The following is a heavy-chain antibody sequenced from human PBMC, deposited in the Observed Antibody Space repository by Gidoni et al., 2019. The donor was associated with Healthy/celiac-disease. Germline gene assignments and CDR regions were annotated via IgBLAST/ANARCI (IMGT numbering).Heavy chain of an antibody. CDR2: INSDGSST. V-gene: IGHV3-74*01. CDR1: GFTFRSYW. CDR3: ARGPYYYDSSGLPLLFDP. Sequence: EVQLVESGGGLVQPGGSLRLSCAASGFTFRSYWMHWVRQAPGKGLVWVSRINSDGSSTSYADSVKGRFTISRDNAKNTLYLQMNSLRAEDTAVYYCARGPYYYDSSGLPLLFDPWGQGTLVTVSS. D-gene: IGHD3-22*01. J-gene: IGHJ5*02.